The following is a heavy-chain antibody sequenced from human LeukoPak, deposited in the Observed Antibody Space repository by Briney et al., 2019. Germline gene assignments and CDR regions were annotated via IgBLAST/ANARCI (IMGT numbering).Heavy chain of an antibody. D-gene: IGHD4-23*01. J-gene: IGHJ4*02. V-gene: IGHV4-39*01. CDR2: IYYSGST. Sequence: WVRQAPGKGLEWIGSIYYSGSTYYNPSLKSRVTISVDTSKNQFSLKLSSVTAADTAVYYCARHDYGGTGVDYWGQGTLVTVSS. CDR3: ARHDYGGTGVDY.